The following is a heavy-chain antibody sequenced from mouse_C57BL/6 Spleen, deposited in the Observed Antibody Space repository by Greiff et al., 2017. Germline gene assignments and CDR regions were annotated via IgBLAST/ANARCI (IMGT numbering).Heavy chain of an antibody. CDR3: AKEIGSNPWFAY. CDR1: GFTFSDYG. J-gene: IGHJ3*01. CDR2: ISSGSSTI. Sequence: EVKVVESGGGLVKPGGSLKLSCAASGFTFSDYGMHWVRQAPEKGLEWVAYISSGSSTIYYADTVKGRFTISRDNAKNTLFLQMASLRSEDTAMYYCAKEIGSNPWFAYWGQGTLVTVSA. D-gene: IGHD1-1*01. V-gene: IGHV5-17*01.